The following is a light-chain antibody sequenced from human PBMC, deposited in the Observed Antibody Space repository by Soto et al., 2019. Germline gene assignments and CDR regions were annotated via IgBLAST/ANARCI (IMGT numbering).Light chain of an antibody. V-gene: IGLV2-14*03. Sequence: QSALTQPPSVSGSPGQSITISCTGTSSDIGAYNYVSWYRQHPGKAPKLMIYDVNIRPSGVSNRFSGSESGNTASLTISGLHAEDEADYYCTSWTTSTTMIFGGATKVTVL. CDR1: SSDIGAYNY. J-gene: IGLJ2*01. CDR3: TSWTTSTTMI. CDR2: DVN.